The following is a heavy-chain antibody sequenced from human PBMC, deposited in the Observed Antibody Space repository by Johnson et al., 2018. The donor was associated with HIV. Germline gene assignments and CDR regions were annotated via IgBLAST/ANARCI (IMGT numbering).Heavy chain of an antibody. CDR2: IKTNTEGGTT. D-gene: IGHD2-15*01. Sequence: VQLVESGGGLVQPGGSLRLSCAASGFTFSDVWMTWVRQAPGRGLEWLGRIKTNTEGGTTDYAAPVKGRFTISRHDSINTVYLQMNSLKSEDMAVYYCTTGDCSGGSCHAFDIWGQGTVVTVSS. V-gene: IGHV3-15*01. CDR1: GFTFSDVW. J-gene: IGHJ3*02. CDR3: TTGDCSGGSCHAFDI.